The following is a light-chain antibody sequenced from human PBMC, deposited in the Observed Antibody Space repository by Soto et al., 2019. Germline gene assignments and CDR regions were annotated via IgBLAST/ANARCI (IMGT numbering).Light chain of an antibody. V-gene: IGKV3D-20*02. J-gene: IGKJ1*01. CDR3: QQSYYSWT. CDR2: DTS. Sequence: EILLTQSPGTLSLSRGERSTLXXRASQSVSSSYLAWYQQTPGQAPXVLVYDTSYRATGVPDRFSGSGSGTDFTLTISSLQPEDFATYYCQQSYYSWTFGQGTKVDIK. CDR1: QSVSSSY.